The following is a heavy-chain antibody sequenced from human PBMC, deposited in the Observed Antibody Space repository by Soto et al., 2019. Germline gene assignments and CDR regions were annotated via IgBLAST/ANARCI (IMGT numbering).Heavy chain of an antibody. CDR2: IGTAGDT. J-gene: IGHJ4*02. V-gene: IGHV3-13*04. D-gene: IGHD1-20*01. CDR3: ARAGITGTGAAFDY. CDR1: GFTFSSYD. Sequence: PGGSLRLSCAASGFTFSSYDMHWVRQATGKGLEWVSAIGTAGDTYYPGSVKGRFTISRENAKNSLYLQMNSLRAGDTAVYYCARAGITGTGAAFDYWGQGTLVTVSS.